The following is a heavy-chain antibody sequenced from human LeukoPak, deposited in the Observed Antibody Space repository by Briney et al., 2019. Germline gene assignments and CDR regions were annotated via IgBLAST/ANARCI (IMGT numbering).Heavy chain of an antibody. V-gene: IGHV3-48*03. CDR2: ITSSGSTI. CDR1: GFTFSSYE. CDR3: ARVGGYSYYSDDY. Sequence: GGSLRLSCAASGFTFSSYEMNWVRQAPGKGLEWVSYITSSGSTIYYADSVKGRFTISRDNAKNSLYLQMNSLRAEDTALYYCARVGGYSYYSDDYWGQGTLVTVSS. D-gene: IGHD5-18*01. J-gene: IGHJ4*02.